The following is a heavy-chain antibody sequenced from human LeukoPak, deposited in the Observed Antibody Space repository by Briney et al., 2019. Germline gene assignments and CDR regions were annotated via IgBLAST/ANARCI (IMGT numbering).Heavy chain of an antibody. CDR1: GLTFSPYA. V-gene: IGHV3-23*01. Sequence: PGGSLRLSCTASGLTFSPYALSWVRQSPGKGLEWLSVISATGGTTYYADSARGRFTIPRDNSKNPLYLQMNSLRAEDTAVYYCAKDSRGVAFFLDDAFDLWGQGTIVTVSP. CDR3: AKDSRGVAFFLDDAFDL. J-gene: IGHJ3*01. CDR2: ISATGGTT. D-gene: IGHD2-8*01.